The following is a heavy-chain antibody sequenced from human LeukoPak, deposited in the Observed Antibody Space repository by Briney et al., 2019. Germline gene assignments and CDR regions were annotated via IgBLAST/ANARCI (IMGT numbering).Heavy chain of an antibody. CDR1: GYSFTSYW. J-gene: IGHJ6*03. Sequence: GESLKISCKGSGYSFTSYWIGWGRQMPGKGLEWMGIIYPGDSDTRYSPSFQGQVTISADKSISTAYLQWSSLKASDTAMYYCARHVVAVAGTGYYYYMDVWGKGTTVTVSS. V-gene: IGHV5-51*01. CDR3: ARHVVAVAGTGYYYYMDV. D-gene: IGHD6-19*01. CDR2: IYPGDSDT.